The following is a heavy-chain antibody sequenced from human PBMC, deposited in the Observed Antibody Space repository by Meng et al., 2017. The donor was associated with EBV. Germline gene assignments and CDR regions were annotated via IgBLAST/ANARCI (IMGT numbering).Heavy chain of an antibody. CDR2: VSHSGRT. CDR3: ARVGYSVHDVSFEDF. CDR1: GGSFTDYY. D-gene: IGHD5/OR15-5a*01. Sequence: QVLLRQWGAGLLKPSETLFLSCAFYGGSFTDYYWSWIRQAPGKSLEWIGEVSHSGRTRYNPSLKSRVSMSADVSKKQFSLKMKSVTAADTGVYFCARVGYSVHDVSFEDFWGQGTLVTVSS. V-gene: IGHV4-34*01. J-gene: IGHJ4*02.